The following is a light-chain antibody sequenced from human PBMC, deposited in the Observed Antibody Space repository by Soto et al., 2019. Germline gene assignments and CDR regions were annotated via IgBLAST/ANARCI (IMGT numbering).Light chain of an antibody. CDR2: GAS. J-gene: IGKJ1*01. CDR3: QQYGNSRP. V-gene: IGKV3D-15*01. Sequence: EIVMTQSPATLSVSPGERATVSCRASQSVGSDLAWYQQKPGQAPRLLIYGASNRATGIPDRFSGSGSGTDFTLTISRLEPEDFAVYYCQQYGNSRPFGHGTKVDI. CDR1: QSVGSD.